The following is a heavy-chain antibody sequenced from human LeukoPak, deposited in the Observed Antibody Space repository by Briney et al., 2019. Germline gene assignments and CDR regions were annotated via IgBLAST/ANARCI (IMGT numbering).Heavy chain of an antibody. Sequence: PSETLSLTCTVSGGSISSSSYYWGWIRQPPGKGLEWIGSIYYSGSTYYNPSLKSRVTISVDTSKNQFSLKLSFVTAADTAVYYCARRNSGTRRYDFDYWGQGTLVTVSS. D-gene: IGHD1-26*01. CDR1: GGSISSSSYY. CDR3: ARRNSGTRRYDFDY. CDR2: IYYSGST. J-gene: IGHJ4*02. V-gene: IGHV4-39*01.